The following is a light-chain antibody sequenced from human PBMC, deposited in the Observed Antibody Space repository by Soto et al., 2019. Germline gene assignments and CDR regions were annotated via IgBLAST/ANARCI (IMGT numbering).Light chain of an antibody. J-gene: IGKJ1*01. CDR3: QQYSSYSAWT. Sequence: DIQMTQSPSTLSASVGDRVTITCRASQSISSRLAWCQQKPGKAPKLLIYDASSLQSGVPPRFSGSGSGTEFTLTIRSLQPDDIATYYCQQYSSYSAWTFGEGTKVDI. V-gene: IGKV1-5*01. CDR1: QSISSR. CDR2: DAS.